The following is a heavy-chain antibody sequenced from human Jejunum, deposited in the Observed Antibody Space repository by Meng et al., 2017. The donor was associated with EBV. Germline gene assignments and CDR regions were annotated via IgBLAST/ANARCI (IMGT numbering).Heavy chain of an antibody. Sequence: QPPSQASDPVLVTPSEHQSPTCIVAGGSISSSCYYWGLVRQPPGKGLEWIGTIYYSGSTYYNPSLKSRVTISVDTSKNQFSLKLSSVTAADTAVYYCARTYYYDSSGYAPFDYWGQGTLVTVSS. V-gene: IGHV4-39*07. CDR3: ARTYYYDSSGYAPFDY. J-gene: IGHJ4*02. D-gene: IGHD3-22*01. CDR1: GGSISSSCYY. CDR2: IYYSGST.